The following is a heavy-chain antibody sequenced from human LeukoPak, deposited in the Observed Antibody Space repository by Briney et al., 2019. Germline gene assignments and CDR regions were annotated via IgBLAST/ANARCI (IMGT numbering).Heavy chain of an antibody. D-gene: IGHD7-27*01. Sequence: SETLSLTCAVYGGSFSGYYWSWIRQPPGKGLEWIGYISNSGSTNYNPSLKSRVTISVDTSKNMFSLRLTSVTAADTAVYYCARHSQHSRDLGSARNFDYWGQGTLVTVSS. CDR2: ISNSGST. J-gene: IGHJ4*02. CDR1: GGSFSGYY. CDR3: ARHSQHSRDLGSARNFDY. V-gene: IGHV4-59*08.